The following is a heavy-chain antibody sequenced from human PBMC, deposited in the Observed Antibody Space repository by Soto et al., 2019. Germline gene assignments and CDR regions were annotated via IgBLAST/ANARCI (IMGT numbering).Heavy chain of an antibody. J-gene: IGHJ4*02. CDR3: ARGDYYDRRFDS. V-gene: IGHV3-7*03. Sequence: GGSLRLSCAASGFTFSTSWMNWVRQAPGKGLEWVADIKEDGSEKYYVDSLKGRFTISRDNAKNSLYLQMNSLRAEDTAVYYCARGDYYDRRFDSWGQGTLVTVSS. D-gene: IGHD3-22*01. CDR1: GFTFSTSW. CDR2: IKEDGSEK.